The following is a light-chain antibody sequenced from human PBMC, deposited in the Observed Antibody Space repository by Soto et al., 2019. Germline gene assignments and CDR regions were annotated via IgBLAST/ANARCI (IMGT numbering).Light chain of an antibody. CDR3: CSYAGRSTVI. CDR1: GGDIGTYNL. CDR2: EVN. J-gene: IGLJ2*01. V-gene: IGLV2-23*02. Sequence: QSALTQPASVSGSPGQSITISCTGTGGDIGTYNLVSWCQQHPGRAPKLIIFEVNKRPSGVSNRFSGSKSGNTASLAISGLQADDEADYHCCSYAGRSTVICGGGTKVTVL.